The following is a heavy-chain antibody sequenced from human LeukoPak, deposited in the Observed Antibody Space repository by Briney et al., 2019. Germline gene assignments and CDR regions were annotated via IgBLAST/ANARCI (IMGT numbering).Heavy chain of an antibody. CDR1: GGSFSGYY. CDR2: INHSGST. Sequence: PSETLSLTCAVYGGSFSGYYWSWIRQPPGKGLEWIGEINHSGSTNYNPSLKSRVTISVDTSKNQFSLKLSSVTAADTAVYYCARHLRTRYGSGSYYKNRGFDPWGQGTLVTVSS. V-gene: IGHV4-34*01. CDR3: ARHLRTRYGSGSYYKNRGFDP. J-gene: IGHJ5*02. D-gene: IGHD3-10*01.